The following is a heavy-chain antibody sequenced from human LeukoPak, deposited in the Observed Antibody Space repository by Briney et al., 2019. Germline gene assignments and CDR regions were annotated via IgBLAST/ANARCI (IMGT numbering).Heavy chain of an antibody. D-gene: IGHD4-17*01. Sequence: GASVKVSCKVSGYTLTELSMHWVRQAPGKGLEWIGGFDPEDGETIYAQKFQGRVTMTEDTSTDTAYMELSSLRSEDTAVYYCATAHGDSVVNAFDIWGQGTMVTVSS. J-gene: IGHJ3*02. V-gene: IGHV1-24*01. CDR1: GYTLTELS. CDR3: ATAHGDSVVNAFDI. CDR2: FDPEDGET.